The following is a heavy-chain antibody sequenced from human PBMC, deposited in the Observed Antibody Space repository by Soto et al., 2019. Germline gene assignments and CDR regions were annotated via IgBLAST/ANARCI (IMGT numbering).Heavy chain of an antibody. CDR2: IYYSGST. J-gene: IGHJ5*02. CDR3: ARDPNPYYYCWSGYYSWFDP. CDR1: GGSISSYY. Sequence: PSETLSLTRTVSGGSISSYYWSWIRQPPGKGLEWIGYIYYSGSTNYNPSLKSRVTISVDTSKNQFSLKLSSVTAADTAVYYCARDPNPYYYCWSGYYSWFDPWGQGTLVTVSS. V-gene: IGHV4-59*01. D-gene: IGHD3-3*01.